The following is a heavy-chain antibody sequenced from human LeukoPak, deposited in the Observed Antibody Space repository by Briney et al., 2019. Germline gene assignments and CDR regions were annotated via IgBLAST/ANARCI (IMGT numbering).Heavy chain of an antibody. D-gene: IGHD5-18*01. CDR2: ISSSGSTI. V-gene: IGHV3-48*03. CDR3: ARVGTAMLPGYYYYMDV. CDR1: GFTFSSYE. J-gene: IGHJ6*03. Sequence: GGSLRLSCAASGFTFSSYEMNWVRQAPGKGLEWVSYISSSGSTIYYADSVKGRFTISRDNSKNTLYLQMNSLRAEDTAVYYCARVGTAMLPGYYYYMDVWGKGTTVTVSS.